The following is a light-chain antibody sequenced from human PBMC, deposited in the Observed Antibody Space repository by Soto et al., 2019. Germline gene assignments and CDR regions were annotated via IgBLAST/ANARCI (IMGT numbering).Light chain of an antibody. CDR1: QSISNY. J-gene: IGKJ1*01. Sequence: DIQMTQSPSSLSASVGDRVTITCRASQSISNYLNWYQQKPGKAPKLLIFAASSLQSGVPSRFSGSGSGTDFSLTISSLHPEDVATYYCQQVDSYPRTFGQGTKVDIK. CDR3: QQVDSYPRT. V-gene: IGKV1-39*01. CDR2: AAS.